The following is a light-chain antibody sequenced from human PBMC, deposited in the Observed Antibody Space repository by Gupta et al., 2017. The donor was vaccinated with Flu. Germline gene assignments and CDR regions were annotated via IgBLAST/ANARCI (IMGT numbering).Light chain of an antibody. J-gene: IGKJ3*01. Sequence: EIVLTQSPGTLSLSPGERATLSCRASQSVSSSYLAWYQQKPGQAPRLLIYGASSSATSIPDRVSGSGADTDFTLTSSGREVEDFEVYYGQQYCRSLTFGHGTKLDIK. CDR3: QQYCRSLT. V-gene: IGKV3-20*01. CDR2: GAS. CDR1: QSVSSSY.